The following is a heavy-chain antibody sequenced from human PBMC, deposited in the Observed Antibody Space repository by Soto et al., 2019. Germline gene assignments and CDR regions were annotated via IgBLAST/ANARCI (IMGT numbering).Heavy chain of an antibody. D-gene: IGHD5-12*01. Sequence: EVQLVESGGGLVQPGGSLRLSCAASGFTFSNYWMSWVRQAPGKGLEWVANIKQDGTETNYVDSVRGRFTISRDNAKHSLDLQMNSMTAEDTAVYYSASVAMWGQGILVTVSS. CDR2: IKQDGTET. V-gene: IGHV3-7*01. CDR1: GFTFSNYW. J-gene: IGHJ4*02. CDR3: ASVAM.